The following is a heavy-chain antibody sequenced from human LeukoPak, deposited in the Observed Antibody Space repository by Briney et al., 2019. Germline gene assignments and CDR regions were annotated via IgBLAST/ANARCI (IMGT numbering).Heavy chain of an antibody. Sequence: PGGSLRLSCAASGFTFSSYEMNWVRQAPGKGLEWVSAISGSGSNTYYADSVKGRFTISRDNSKNTLYLQMNSLRAEDTALYYCVKPINYYDSSGYHYWGQGTLVTVSS. D-gene: IGHD3-22*01. CDR1: GFTFSSYE. CDR2: ISGSGSNT. J-gene: IGHJ4*02. V-gene: IGHV3-23*01. CDR3: VKPINYYDSSGYHY.